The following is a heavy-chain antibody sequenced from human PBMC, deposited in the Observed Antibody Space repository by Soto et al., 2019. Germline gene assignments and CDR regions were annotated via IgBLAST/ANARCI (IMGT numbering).Heavy chain of an antibody. D-gene: IGHD3-16*01. Sequence: QVQRVQSGADVQKPGASLKFSCKASGYPLTPYGTTGVRQAPGQRLEEMGWINTYNRKTYYAQKRQGRVTITTDTPTSTAYMELRRLRDDDTAVYYCARGITFGGVLNGMDVWGQGTTVTVSS. CDR2: INTYNRKT. J-gene: IGHJ6*02. CDR3: ARGITFGGVLNGMDV. CDR1: GYPLTPYG. V-gene: IGHV1-18*01.